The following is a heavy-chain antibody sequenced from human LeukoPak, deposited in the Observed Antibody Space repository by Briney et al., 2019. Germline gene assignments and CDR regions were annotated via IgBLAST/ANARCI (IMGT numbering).Heavy chain of an antibody. D-gene: IGHD4-17*01. Sequence: PSETLSLTCTVSGGSISSSSYYWGWIRQPPGKGLEWIGSIYYSGSTYYNPSLKSRVTISVDTSKNQFSLKLSSVTAADTAVYYCARGPPTVTTVSNWFDPWGQGTLVTVSS. CDR1: GGSISSSSYY. CDR2: IYYSGST. V-gene: IGHV4-39*07. CDR3: ARGPPTVTTVSNWFDP. J-gene: IGHJ5*02.